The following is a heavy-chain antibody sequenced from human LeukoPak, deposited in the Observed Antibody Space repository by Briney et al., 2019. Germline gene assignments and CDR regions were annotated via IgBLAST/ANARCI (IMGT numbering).Heavy chain of an antibody. V-gene: IGHV4-31*03. CDR2: IYYSGST. CDR3: AIDSCSGGSCYSN. J-gene: IGHJ4*02. Sequence: SQTLSLTCTGSGGSISSGGYYWSWIRQHPGKGLEWIGYIYYSGSTYYNPSLKSRVTISVDTSKNQFSLKLSSVTAADTAVYYCAIDSCSGGSCYSNWGQGTLVTVSS. D-gene: IGHD2-15*01. CDR1: GGSISSGGYY.